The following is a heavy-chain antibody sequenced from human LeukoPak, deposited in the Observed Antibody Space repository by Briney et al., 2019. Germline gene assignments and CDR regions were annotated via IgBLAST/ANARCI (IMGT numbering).Heavy chain of an antibody. D-gene: IGHD3-10*01. CDR2: IYYSGGT. Sequence: SETLSLTCTVSGGSIISYYWSWIRQHPGKGLEWIGYIYYSGGTNYNPSLKSRLTISVDTSKKQFSLKLRSVTAADTAVYYCARETSQTGADYMDVWGKGTTVTISS. CDR1: GGSIISYY. V-gene: IGHV4-59*01. CDR3: ARETSQTGADYMDV. J-gene: IGHJ6*03.